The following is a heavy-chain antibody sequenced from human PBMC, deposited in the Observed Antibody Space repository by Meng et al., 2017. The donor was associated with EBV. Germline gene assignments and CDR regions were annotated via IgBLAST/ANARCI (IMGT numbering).Heavy chain of an antibody. V-gene: IGHV1-3*01. D-gene: IGHD2-21*01. J-gene: IGHJ4*02. Sequence: QVLLVHSGAGVENPGASVQVSCKASGYAFTSYILHWGRQAPGQRLEWMGWINVGVGYTKYSQKFQGRVTISSDTSATTGYMELSSLRSEDTAVYYCVRGPPVGVPGPGDYWGQGTLVTVSS. CDR2: INVGVGYT. CDR1: GYAFTSYI. CDR3: VRGPPVGVPGPGDY.